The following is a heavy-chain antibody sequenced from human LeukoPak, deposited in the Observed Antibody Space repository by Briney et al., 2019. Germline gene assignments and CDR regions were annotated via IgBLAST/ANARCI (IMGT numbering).Heavy chain of an antibody. CDR1: GFTFSNYA. J-gene: IGHJ6*02. Sequence: GGSLRLSCAASGFTFSNYAMSWVRQAPGKGLEWVSAISGSGGSTYYADSVKGRFTISRDNSKNTLYLQMNSLRVEDTAVYYCAKDHYGSGSYNYYYGMDVWGQGTTVTVSS. D-gene: IGHD3-10*01. V-gene: IGHV3-23*01. CDR2: ISGSGGST. CDR3: AKDHYGSGSYNYYYGMDV.